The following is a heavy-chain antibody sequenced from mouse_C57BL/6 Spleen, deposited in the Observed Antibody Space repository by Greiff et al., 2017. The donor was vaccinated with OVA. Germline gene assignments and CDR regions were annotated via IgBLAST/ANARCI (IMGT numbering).Heavy chain of an antibody. D-gene: IGHD2-4*01. J-gene: IGHJ3*01. CDR1: GYSITSGYY. CDR3: ARIYDYLAY. CDR2: ISYDGSN. V-gene: IGHV3-6*01. Sequence: DVKLQESGPGLVKPSQSLSLTCSVTGYSITSGYYWNWIRQFPGNKLEWMGYISYDGSNNYNPSLKNRISITRDTSKNQFFLKLNSVTTEDTATYYCARIYDYLAYWGQGTLVTVSA.